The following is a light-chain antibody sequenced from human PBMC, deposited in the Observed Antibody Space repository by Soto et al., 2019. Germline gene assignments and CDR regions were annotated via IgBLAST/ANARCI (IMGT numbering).Light chain of an antibody. J-gene: IGLJ1*01. CDR2: EVS. Sequence: QSALTQPPSASGSLGQSVPFSSPGTSVAVGGYNFVSWYQQHPGKAPKIMIYEVSKRPSGVPDRFSGSKSGNTASLTVSGLQAEDEAAYYCCSHAGDNTYVFGTGTKLTVL. CDR1: SVAVGGYNF. CDR3: CSHAGDNTYV. V-gene: IGLV2-8*01.